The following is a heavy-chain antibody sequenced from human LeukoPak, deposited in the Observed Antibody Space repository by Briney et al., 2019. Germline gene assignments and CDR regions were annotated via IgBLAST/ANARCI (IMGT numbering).Heavy chain of an antibody. CDR3: AKAGCGSTNCYENY. V-gene: IGHV3-30*18. D-gene: IGHD2-2*01. CDR1: GFPFSTYA. Sequence: PGGSLRLSCAASGFPFSTYAMHWVRQAPGKGLEWVAVMSYDGSNKYHADSVKGRFTISRDNSKNTLYLQMNSLRPDDTAVYYCAKAGCGSTNCYENYWGQGTLVTVSS. J-gene: IGHJ4*02. CDR2: MSYDGSNK.